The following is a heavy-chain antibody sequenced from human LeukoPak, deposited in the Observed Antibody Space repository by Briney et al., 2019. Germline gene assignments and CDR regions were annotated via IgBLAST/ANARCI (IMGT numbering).Heavy chain of an antibody. CDR2: ISYDGSNK. D-gene: IGHD3-10*01. V-gene: IGHV3-30*18. CDR1: GFTFSSYG. CDR3: AKDLWFGELYSPHYFDY. Sequence: GGSLRLSCAASGFTFSSYGMHWVRQAPGKGLEWVAVISYDGSNKYYADSVKGRFTISRDNSKNTLYLQMNSLRAEDTAVYYCAKDLWFGELYSPHYFDYWGQGTLVTVSS. J-gene: IGHJ4*02.